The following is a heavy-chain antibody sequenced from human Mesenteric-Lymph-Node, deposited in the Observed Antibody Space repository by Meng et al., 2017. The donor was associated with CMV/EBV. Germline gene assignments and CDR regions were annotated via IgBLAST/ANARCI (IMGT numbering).Heavy chain of an antibody. CDR2: ISYDGSNK. Sequence: GESLKISCAASGFTFSSYAMHWVRQAPGKGLEWVAVISYDGSNKYYADSVKGRFTISRDNSKNTLYLQMNSLRAEDTAIYYCATDGGNWGLAFEMWGQGTVVTVSS. J-gene: IGHJ3*02. V-gene: IGHV3-30*04. CDR1: GFTFSSYA. CDR3: ATDGGNWGLAFEM. D-gene: IGHD4-23*01.